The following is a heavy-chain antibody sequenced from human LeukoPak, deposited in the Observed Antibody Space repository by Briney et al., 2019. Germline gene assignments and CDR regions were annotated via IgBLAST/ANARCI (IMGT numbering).Heavy chain of an antibody. D-gene: IGHD3-22*01. CDR2: ISAYTGNA. V-gene: IGHV1-18*01. Sequence: ASVKVSCKASGYSFSSFGITWVRQAPGQGREWMGWISAYTGNAEYAQKFQGRVTLTTDTSTNTAYMELGSLMSDDTAVYYCARYRLSDSPINWFDPWGQGTLVTVSS. CDR3: ARYRLSDSPINWFDP. J-gene: IGHJ5*02. CDR1: GYSFSSFG.